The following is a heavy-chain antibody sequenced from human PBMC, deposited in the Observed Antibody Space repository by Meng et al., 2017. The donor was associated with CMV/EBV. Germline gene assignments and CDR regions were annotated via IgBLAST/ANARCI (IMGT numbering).Heavy chain of an antibody. CDR1: FTLSSYA. V-gene: IGHV3-30*04. D-gene: IGHD5-18*01. J-gene: IGHJ4*02. CDR2: ISYDGSNK. CDR3: ARDKRYSYGYSGGADY. Sequence: FTLSSYAMHWLRQAPGKGLEWVAVISYDGSNKYYADSVKGRFTISRDNSKNTLYLQMNSLRAEDTAVYYCARDKRYSYGYSGGADYWGQGTLVTVSS.